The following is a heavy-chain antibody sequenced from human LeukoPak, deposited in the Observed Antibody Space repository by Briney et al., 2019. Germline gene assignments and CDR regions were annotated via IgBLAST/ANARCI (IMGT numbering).Heavy chain of an antibody. J-gene: IGHJ4*02. V-gene: IGHV3-74*01. CDR2: INSDGSST. D-gene: IGHD6-19*01. CDR3: ARDFLKQCSDY. CDR1: GFTFSSYW. Sequence: SGGSLRLSCAASGFTFSSYWLHWVRQAPGKGLVWVSRINSDGSSTSYADSVKGRFTISRDNAKNTLYLQMNSLTAEDTAVYYCARDFLKQCSDYWGQGTLVTVSS.